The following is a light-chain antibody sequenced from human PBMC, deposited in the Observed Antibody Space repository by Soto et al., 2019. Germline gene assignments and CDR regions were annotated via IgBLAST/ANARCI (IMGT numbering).Light chain of an antibody. J-gene: IGLJ3*02. Sequence: QSVLTQPPSVSGAPGQRVTISCTGSSSNIGADYDVHWYQHRPGTAPKLLIYGNANRPSGVPDRFSGSKSGTSASLAITGLQAEDEADYYCQSYDSGWTLWVLGGGTKLTVL. CDR2: GNA. CDR1: SSNIGADYD. CDR3: QSYDSGWTLWV. V-gene: IGLV1-40*01.